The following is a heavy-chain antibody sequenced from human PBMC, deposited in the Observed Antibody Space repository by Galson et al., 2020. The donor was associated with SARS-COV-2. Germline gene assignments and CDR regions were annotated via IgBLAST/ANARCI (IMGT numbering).Heavy chain of an antibody. CDR1: GFTFSSYS. V-gene: IGHV3-21*01. CDR3: ARDYDILTGYYENWFDP. Sequence: GESLKISCAASGFTFSSYSMNWVRQAPGKGLEWVSSISSSSSYIYYADSVKGRFTISRDNAKNSLYLQMNSLRAEDTAVYYCARDYDILTGYYENWFDPWGQGTLVTISS. CDR2: ISSSSSYI. D-gene: IGHD3-9*01. J-gene: IGHJ5*02.